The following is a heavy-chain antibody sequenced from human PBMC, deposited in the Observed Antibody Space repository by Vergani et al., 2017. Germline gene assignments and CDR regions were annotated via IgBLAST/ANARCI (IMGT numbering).Heavy chain of an antibody. CDR3: AREAAAAGSFDY. D-gene: IGHD3-10*01. CDR1: GGSISSYY. Sequence: QVQLQESGPGLVKPSETLSLTCTVSGGSISSYYWSWIRQPPGKGLEWIGYIYHSGSTYYNPSLKSRVTISVDRSKNQFSLKLSSVTAADTAVYYCAREAAAAGSFDYWGQGTLVTVSS. J-gene: IGHJ4*02. CDR2: IYHSGST. V-gene: IGHV4-59*12.